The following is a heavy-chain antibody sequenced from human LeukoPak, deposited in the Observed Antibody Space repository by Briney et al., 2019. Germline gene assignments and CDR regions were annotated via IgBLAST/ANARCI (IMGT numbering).Heavy chain of an antibody. CDR3: ARDKSVAYAWFDP. V-gene: IGHV4-4*02. J-gene: IGHJ5*02. Sequence: KPSETLSLTCAVSGGSISSNWWSWVRQPPGKGLEWIGEIQYSGRTNYNPSLKSRVTISVDKSKKQFSLNLYSVTAADTAMYYCARDKSVAYAWFDPWGQGTLVTVSS. CDR1: GGSISSNW. CDR2: IQYSGRT. D-gene: IGHD3-16*01.